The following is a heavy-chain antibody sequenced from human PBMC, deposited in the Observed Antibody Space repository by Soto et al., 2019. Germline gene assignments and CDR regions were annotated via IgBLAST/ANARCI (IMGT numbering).Heavy chain of an antibody. V-gene: IGHV1-69*06. Sequence: SVKVSCKASGATFSSYAISWVRQAPGQGLEWMGGIIPIFGTANYAQKFQGRVTITADKSTSTAYMELSSLRSEDTAVYYCARDGRSGYYYWFDPWGQGTLFTVAS. D-gene: IGHD3-22*01. CDR2: IIPIFGTA. CDR3: ARDGRSGYYYWFDP. CDR1: GATFSSYA. J-gene: IGHJ5*02.